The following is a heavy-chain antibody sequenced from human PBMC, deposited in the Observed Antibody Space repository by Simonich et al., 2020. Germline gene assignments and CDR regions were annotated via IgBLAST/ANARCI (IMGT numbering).Heavy chain of an antibody. J-gene: IGHJ4*02. Sequence: EVQLVESGGGLVQPGRSLRLSCAASGFTFDDYAMHWVRQAPGKGMEGISGFSWNSGRIGYADSVKGRFTISRDNAKNSLYLQMNSLRAEDTALYYCAKDGGYCTNGVCYYFDYWGQGTLVTVSS. CDR3: AKDGGYCTNGVCYYFDY. D-gene: IGHD2-8*01. CDR1: GFTFDDYA. V-gene: IGHV3-9*01. CDR2: FSWNSGRI.